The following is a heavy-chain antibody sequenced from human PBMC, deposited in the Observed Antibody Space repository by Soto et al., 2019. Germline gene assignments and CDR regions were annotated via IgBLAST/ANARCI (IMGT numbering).Heavy chain of an antibody. J-gene: IGHJ5*02. CDR3: AIKGRAGAIYNWFDP. CDR2: ISGSGGTT. D-gene: IGHD6-13*01. Sequence: EVQLLESGGGLVQPGGSLRLSCTGSGFTFSSYAMNWVRQAPGKGLECVSTISGSGGTTYYADSVKGRFTISRDNSKNTLYLQMSSLTAEDTAVNYCAIKGRAGAIYNWFDPWGQGTLVTVSS. CDR1: GFTFSSYA. V-gene: IGHV3-23*01.